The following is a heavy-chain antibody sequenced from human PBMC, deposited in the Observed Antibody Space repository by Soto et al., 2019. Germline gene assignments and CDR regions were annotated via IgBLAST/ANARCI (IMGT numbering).Heavy chain of an antibody. D-gene: IGHD3-16*01. V-gene: IGHV3-11*05. CDR1: GFTFSDYY. CDR3: ARGGGNSRIDY. Sequence: PGGSLRLSCAASGFTFSDYYMSWIRQAPGKGLEWVSYITSSSSYTNYADSVKGRFTISRDNAKNSLYLQMNSLRAEDTAVYYCARGGGNSRIDYWGQGTLVTVSS. CDR2: ITSSSSYT. J-gene: IGHJ4*02.